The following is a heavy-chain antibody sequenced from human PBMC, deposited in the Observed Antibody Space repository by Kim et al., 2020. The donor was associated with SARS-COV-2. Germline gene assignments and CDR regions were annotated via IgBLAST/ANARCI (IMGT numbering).Heavy chain of an antibody. J-gene: IGHJ4*02. D-gene: IGHD3-10*01. CDR3: AKDAGILWFGRGYFDY. CDR2: ISGSGGST. Sequence: GGSLRLSCAASGFTFSSYAMSWVRQAPGKGLEWVSAISGSGGSTYYADSVKGRFTISRDNSKNTLYLQMNSLRAEDTAVYYCAKDAGILWFGRGYFDYWGQGTLVTVSS. CDR1: GFTFSSYA. V-gene: IGHV3-23*01.